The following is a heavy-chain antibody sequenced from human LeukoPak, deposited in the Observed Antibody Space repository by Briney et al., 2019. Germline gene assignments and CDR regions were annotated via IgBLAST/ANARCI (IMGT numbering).Heavy chain of an antibody. CDR1: GFTFDDYA. V-gene: IGHV3-9*01. CDR2: ISWNSGSI. Sequence: GRSLRLSCAASGFTFDDYAMHWIRQAPGKGLEWVSGISWNSGSIGYADSVKGRFTISRDNAKNSLYLQMISLRAEDTALYYCAKDSSSWPKNWFDPWGQGTLVTVSS. CDR3: AKDSSSWPKNWFDP. J-gene: IGHJ5*02. D-gene: IGHD6-13*01.